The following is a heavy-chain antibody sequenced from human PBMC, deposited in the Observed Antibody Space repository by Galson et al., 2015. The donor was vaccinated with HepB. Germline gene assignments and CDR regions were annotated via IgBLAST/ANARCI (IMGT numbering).Heavy chain of an antibody. V-gene: IGHV3-48*02. CDR1: GGPISSSS. D-gene: IGHD3-3*01. Sequence: VQLQESGPGLVKPSETLSLPCTVPGGPISSSSFYWGWIRQPHGKGLEWVSYISGSSNSIYYADSVKGRFTVSRDNAKASIYLQMNSLRDEDTAVYYCARDPGPYDFWSGYGNYFDYWGQGTLVTVSS. CDR2: ISGSSNSI. J-gene: IGHJ4*02. CDR3: ARDPGPYDFWSGYGNYFDY.